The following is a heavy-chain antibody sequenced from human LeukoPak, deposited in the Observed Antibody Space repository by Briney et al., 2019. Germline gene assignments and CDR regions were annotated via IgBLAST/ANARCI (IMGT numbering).Heavy chain of an antibody. CDR2: INPNSGGT. V-gene: IGHV1-2*02. Sequence: ASVKVSCKASGYTFTGYYMHWVRQAPGQGLEWMGWINPNSGGTNYAQKFQGRVTMTRDTSISTAYMELSSLRSEDTAVYYCARENSGYDFDYWGQGTLVTVSS. D-gene: IGHD5-12*01. J-gene: IGHJ4*02. CDR3: ARENSGYDFDY. CDR1: GYTFTGYY.